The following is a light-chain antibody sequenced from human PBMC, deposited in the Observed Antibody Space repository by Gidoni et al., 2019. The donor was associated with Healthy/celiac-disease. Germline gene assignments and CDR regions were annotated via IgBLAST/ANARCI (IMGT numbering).Light chain of an antibody. CDR3: QSYDSSLSGHVV. Sequence: QSVLTQPPSVSGAPGQRVTISCTGSSSNIGAGYDVPWYPQLPGTAPKLLIYGNSNRPSGVPDRFSGSKSGTSASLAITGLQAEDEADYYCQSYDSSLSGHVVFGGGTKLTVL. V-gene: IGLV1-40*01. J-gene: IGLJ2*01. CDR1: SSNIGAGYD. CDR2: GNS.